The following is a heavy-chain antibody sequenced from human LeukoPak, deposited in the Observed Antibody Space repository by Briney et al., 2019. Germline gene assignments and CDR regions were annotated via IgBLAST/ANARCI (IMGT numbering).Heavy chain of an antibody. CDR2: ILYNGIHQ. CDR1: GFTFSTYS. CDR3: ARVAAGVSYFDY. Sequence: GGSLRLSCVASGFTFSTYSIHWVRQAPGKGLEWVAGILYNGIHQYYTDSVKGRFTISRDNSKNTLYLQMNSLTAEDTAVYYCARVAAGVSYFDYWGQGTLVTVSS. J-gene: IGHJ4*02. V-gene: IGHV3-30-3*01. D-gene: IGHD3-10*01.